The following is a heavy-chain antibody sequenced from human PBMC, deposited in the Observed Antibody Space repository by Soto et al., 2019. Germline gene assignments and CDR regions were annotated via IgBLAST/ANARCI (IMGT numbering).Heavy chain of an antibody. V-gene: IGHV3-11*01. CDR1: GFTFSDYY. Sequence: GGSLRLSCAASGFTFSDYYMTWIRQPPGKGLEWVSYISSGGGSIYYADSVKGRFTISRDNARDSLYLQMDSLRTDDTALYYCATPGPRGNTYGPPLPWGQGTLVTVSS. CDR3: ATPGPRGNTYGPPLP. D-gene: IGHD5-18*01. CDR2: ISSGGGSI. J-gene: IGHJ5*02.